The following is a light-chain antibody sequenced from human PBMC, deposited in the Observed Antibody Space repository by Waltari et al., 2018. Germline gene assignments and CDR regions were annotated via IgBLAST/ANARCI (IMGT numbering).Light chain of an antibody. V-gene: IGLV3-9*01. CDR3: QLWDNTWV. CDR1: SIGTNN. Sequence: SYDVTQPLSVSVALGQTAKITCGGNSIGTNNVHWYQQRPGQAPLLVIYRDTNRPSGIPERFSGSKSGNTATLTVNRAQVDDEADYYCQLWDNTWVFGGGTKLTVL. CDR2: RDT. J-gene: IGLJ3*02.